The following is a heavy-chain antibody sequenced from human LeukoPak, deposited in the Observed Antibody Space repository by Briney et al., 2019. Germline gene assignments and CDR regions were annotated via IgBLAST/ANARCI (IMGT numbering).Heavy chain of an antibody. Sequence: TLSLTCTVSGGSISSGGYYWTWIRQHPGKGLEWNGYIYYSGSTYYNPSLKSRVTISGDTSNNQFYQKLSSVTAADTAVYYCARAFRYCTNGVCYSGSGAFDYWGQGTLVTVSS. J-gene: IGHJ4*02. D-gene: IGHD2-8*01. V-gene: IGHV4-31*03. CDR3: ARAFRYCTNGVCYSGSGAFDY. CDR2: IYYSGST. CDR1: GGSISSGGYY.